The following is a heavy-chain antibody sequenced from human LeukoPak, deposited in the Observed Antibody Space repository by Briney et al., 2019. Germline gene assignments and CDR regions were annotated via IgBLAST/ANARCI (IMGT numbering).Heavy chain of an antibody. V-gene: IGHV3-21*01. CDR3: AKSTRKREDDFYYYYYMDV. Sequence: PGGSLRLSCAASGFTFRSYSMSWVRQAPGKGLEWVSSITDSNSYIYYADSVKGRFTISRDNARSSLYLQMNSLRAEDTAVYYCAKSTRKREDDFYYYYYMDVWGKGTTVTVSS. CDR2: ITDSNSYI. J-gene: IGHJ6*03. CDR1: GFTFRSYS. D-gene: IGHD1-26*01.